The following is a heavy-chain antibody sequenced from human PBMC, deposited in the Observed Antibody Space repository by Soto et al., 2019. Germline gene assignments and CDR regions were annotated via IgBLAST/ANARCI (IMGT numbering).Heavy chain of an antibody. CDR3: ASGYSSSWNNWFDP. CDR2: ISGSGGST. CDR1: GFTFSSYA. J-gene: IGHJ5*02. Sequence: LRLSCAASGFTFSSYAMSWVRQAPGKGLEWVSAISGSGGSTYYADSVKGRFTISRDNSKNTLYLQMNSLMAEDTAAYYCASGYSSSWNNWFDPWGQRTLLTVSS. V-gene: IGHV3-23*01. D-gene: IGHD6-13*01.